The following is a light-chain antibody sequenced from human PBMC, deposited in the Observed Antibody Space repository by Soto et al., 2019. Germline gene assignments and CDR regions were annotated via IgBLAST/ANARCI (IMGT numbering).Light chain of an antibody. CDR1: SSNIGYSY. Sequence: QSVVTQPPSASGTPGQRITISCSGGSSNIGYSYVYWYQQVPGTAPKLLIQRNNQRPSGVPDRFSGSKSGTSASLAISGLRSEDEADYVCAAWDDSLRGVVFGGGTKLTVL. CDR2: RNN. J-gene: IGLJ2*01. V-gene: IGLV1-47*01. CDR3: AAWDDSLRGVV.